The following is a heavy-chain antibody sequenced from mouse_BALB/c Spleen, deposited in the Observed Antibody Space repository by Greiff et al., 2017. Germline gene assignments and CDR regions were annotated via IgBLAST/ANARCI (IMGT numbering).Heavy chain of an antibody. Sequence: VQLVESGPELVKPGASVKMSCKASGYTFTDYVISWVKQRTGQGLEWIGEIYPGSGSTYYNEKFKGKATLTADKSSNTAYMQLSSLTSEESAVYFCARWGGNYQGLFAYWGQGTLVTVSA. CDR1: GYTFTDYV. CDR3: ARWGGNYQGLFAY. V-gene: IGHV1-77*01. CDR2: IYPGSGST. D-gene: IGHD2-1*01. J-gene: IGHJ3*01.